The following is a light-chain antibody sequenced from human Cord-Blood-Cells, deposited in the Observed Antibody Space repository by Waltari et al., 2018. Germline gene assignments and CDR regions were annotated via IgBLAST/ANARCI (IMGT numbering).Light chain of an antibody. CDR3: QQSYSTPMYT. Sequence: DIQMTQSPSSLSASVVDRVTIPGRASQGISSYLDWYQQKPGKAPKLLLYAASSLQSGVPARVSGGGSGTDVTRTISSLQTEDVATYYCQQSYSTPMYTFGQGTKLEIK. J-gene: IGKJ2*01. V-gene: IGKV1-39*01. CDR1: QGISSY. CDR2: AAS.